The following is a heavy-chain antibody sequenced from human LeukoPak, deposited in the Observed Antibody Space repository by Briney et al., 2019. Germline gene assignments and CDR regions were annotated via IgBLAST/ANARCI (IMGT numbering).Heavy chain of an antibody. J-gene: IGHJ4*02. V-gene: IGHV3-21*01. CDR2: ISSSSSYI. CDR3: ARVPSSEGY. CDR1: GFTFSSYS. Sequence: GGSLRLSCAASGFTFSSYSMNWVRQAPGKVLEWVSSISSSSSYIYYADSVKGRFTTSRDNAKNSLYLQMNSLRAEDTAVYYCARVPSSEGYWGQGTLVTVSS. D-gene: IGHD6-19*01.